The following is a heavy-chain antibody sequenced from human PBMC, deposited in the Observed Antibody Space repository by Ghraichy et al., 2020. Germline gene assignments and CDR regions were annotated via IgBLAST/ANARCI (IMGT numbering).Heavy chain of an antibody. J-gene: IGHJ4*02. V-gene: IGHV3-48*02. CDR1: GFTFSSYS. CDR3: ARDAVTMVQGVIGIFGY. D-gene: IGHD3-10*01. Sequence: GGSLRLSCAASGFTFSSYSMNWVRQAPGKGLEWVSYISSSSSTIYYADSVKGRFTISRDNAKNSLYLQMNSLRDEDTAVYYCARDAVTMVQGVIGIFGYWGQGTLVTVSS. CDR2: ISSSSSTI.